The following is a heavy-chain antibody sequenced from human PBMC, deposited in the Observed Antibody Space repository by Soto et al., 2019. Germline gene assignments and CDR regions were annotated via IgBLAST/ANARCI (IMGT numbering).Heavy chain of an antibody. CDR1: GVTLSNVW. V-gene: IGHV3-15*07. D-gene: IGHD2-21*02. J-gene: IGHJ1*01. CDR3: ARGSVAVTVIPPAIDSQH. CDR2: IKSKTDGGTV. Sequence: GGSLRLSCAVSGVTLSNVWMNWVRQAPGKGPEWVGRIKSKTDGGTVEYAAPVKDRFTISRDNAKNSLYLQMNSLRVEDTGIYYCARGSVAVTVIPPAIDSQHWGQATLVTVSS.